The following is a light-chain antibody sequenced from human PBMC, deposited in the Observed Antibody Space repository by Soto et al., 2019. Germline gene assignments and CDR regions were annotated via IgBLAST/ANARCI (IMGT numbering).Light chain of an antibody. CDR2: DAS. J-gene: IGKJ4*01. CDR3: QHRSNWPLT. Sequence: EIVLTRSPATLSLSPGERATLSCRASQSVSSFLAWYQQKPGQAPRLLIYDASNRATGIPARFSGSGSGTDFTLTISSLEPEDFAVYYCQHRSNWPLTFGGGTKVDIK. V-gene: IGKV3-11*01. CDR1: QSVSSF.